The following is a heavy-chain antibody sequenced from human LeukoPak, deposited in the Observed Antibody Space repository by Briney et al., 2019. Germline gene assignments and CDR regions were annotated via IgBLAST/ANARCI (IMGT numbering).Heavy chain of an antibody. J-gene: IGHJ4*02. CDR1: GGSISSGGYY. Sequence: PSETLSHTCTVSGGSISSGGYYWSWIRQHPGKGLEWIGYIYYSGSTYYNPSLKSRVTISVDTSKNQFSLKLSSVAAADTAVYYCARGTDYYDSSGHYYFDYWGQGTLVTVSS. D-gene: IGHD3-22*01. CDR3: ARGTDYYDSSGHYYFDY. V-gene: IGHV4-31*03. CDR2: IYYSGST.